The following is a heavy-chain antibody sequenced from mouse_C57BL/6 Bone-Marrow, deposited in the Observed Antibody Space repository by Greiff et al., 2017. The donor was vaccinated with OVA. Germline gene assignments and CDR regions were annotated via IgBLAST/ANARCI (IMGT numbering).Heavy chain of an antibody. J-gene: IGHJ4*01. V-gene: IGHV1-72*01. CDR3: ARSGGNYDYYAMDY. CDR1: GYTFTSYW. Sequence: QVHVKQPGAELVKPGASVKLSCKASGYTFTSYWMHWVKQRPGRGLEWIGRIDPNRGGTKYNEKLKSKATLTVDKPSSPAYMQLSSLTSEDSAVYYCARSGGNYDYYAMDYWGQGTSVTVSS. D-gene: IGHD2-1*01. CDR2: IDPNRGGT.